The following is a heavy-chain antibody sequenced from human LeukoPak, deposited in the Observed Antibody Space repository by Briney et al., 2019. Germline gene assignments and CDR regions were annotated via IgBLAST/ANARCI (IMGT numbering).Heavy chain of an antibody. J-gene: IGHJ4*02. CDR2: IRYDGSNK. D-gene: IGHD3-22*01. CDR1: GFTFSSYG. Sequence: PGGSLRLSCAASGFTFSSYGMHWVRQAPGKGLEWVAFIRYDGSNKYYADSVKGRFTISRDNSKNTLYLQMNSLRAEDTAAYYCAISYYYDSSGPLDYWGQGTLVTVSS. V-gene: IGHV3-30*02. CDR3: AISYYYDSSGPLDY.